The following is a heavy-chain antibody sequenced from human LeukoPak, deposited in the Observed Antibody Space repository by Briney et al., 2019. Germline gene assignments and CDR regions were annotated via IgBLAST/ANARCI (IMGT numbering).Heavy chain of an antibody. Sequence: SETLSLTCTVSGASVSSGTYFWSWIRQPPGKGLEWIGYISNSGSTNYNPSLKGRVTISADTSKNQFSLKLSSVTAADTAVYYCARDRHAYSGTDYWGQGTLVTVSS. CDR2: ISNSGST. D-gene: IGHD1-26*01. V-gene: IGHV4-61*01. CDR3: ARDRHAYSGTDY. CDR1: GASVSSGTYF. J-gene: IGHJ4*02.